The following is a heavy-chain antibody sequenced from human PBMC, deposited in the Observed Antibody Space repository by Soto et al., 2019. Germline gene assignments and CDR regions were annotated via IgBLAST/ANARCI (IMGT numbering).Heavy chain of an antibody. D-gene: IGHD2-8*01. J-gene: IGHJ4*02. CDR3: ARGRMGLYYFDY. V-gene: IGHV6-1*01. CDR2: TYYRSKWYN. CDR1: GDSVSSNSAA. Sequence: SQTLSLTCAISGDSVSSNSAAWNLIRQSPSRGLEWLGRTYYRSKWYNDYEVSVRSRITVNPDTSKNQFSLQLNSVTPEDTAVYYCARGRMGLYYFDYWGQGTLVTVSS.